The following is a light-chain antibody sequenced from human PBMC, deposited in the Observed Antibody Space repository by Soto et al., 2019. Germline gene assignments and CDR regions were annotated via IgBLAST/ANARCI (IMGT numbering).Light chain of an antibody. V-gene: IGKV1-39*01. CDR1: QSISSY. Sequence: DIQMTQSPSSLSASVGDRVTISCRASQSISSYLNWYQQRPGKAPKLLIYAASSLQSGVPSRISGSGSVTDFTLTISSLQPEDFATYYCQQTYSNPFTFGPGTKV. CDR3: QQTYSNPFT. J-gene: IGKJ3*01. CDR2: AAS.